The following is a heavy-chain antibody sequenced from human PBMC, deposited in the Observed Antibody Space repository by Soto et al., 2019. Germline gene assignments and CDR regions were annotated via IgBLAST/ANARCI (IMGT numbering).Heavy chain of an antibody. Sequence: PGGSLRLSCAASGFTFSDYPMHWVRQAPGKGLEWVAVISYDGRVKYYVDSVKGRFTISRDDSKNTLYLQMNSLRVDDTAVYYGARDFIVGAPDYFDYWGQGTLVTVSS. CDR1: GFTFSDYP. V-gene: IGHV3-30*04. CDR3: ARDFIVGAPDYFDY. J-gene: IGHJ4*02. CDR2: ISYDGRVK. D-gene: IGHD1-26*01.